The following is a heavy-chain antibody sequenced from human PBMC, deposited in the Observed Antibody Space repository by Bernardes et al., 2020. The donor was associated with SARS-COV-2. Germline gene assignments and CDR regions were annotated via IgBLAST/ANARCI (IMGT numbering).Heavy chain of an antibody. V-gene: IGHV3-21*01. Sequence: GGSLRLSCAASGFTFSSYSMNWVRQAPGKGLEWVSSISSSRSYIYYADSVKGRFTISRDNAKNSLYLQMNSLRAEDTAVYYCARDHRPRGYDILTGYYEFDPWGQGTLVTVSS. CDR3: ARDHRPRGYDILTGYYEFDP. CDR2: ISSSRSYI. J-gene: IGHJ5*02. D-gene: IGHD3-9*01. CDR1: GFTFSSYS.